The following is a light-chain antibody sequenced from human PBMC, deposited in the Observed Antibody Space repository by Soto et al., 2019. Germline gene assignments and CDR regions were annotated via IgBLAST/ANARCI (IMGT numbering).Light chain of an antibody. Sequence: QSALTQPRSVSGSPGQSVTISCTATSDVGGYDYVSWYQQHPGKAPKLLIFDVTRRPSGVPDRFSGSKSGNTASLTISGLQAEDEADYYCCSYSGSYTSPVLFATGTKVTVL. CDR3: CSYSGSYTSPVL. V-gene: IGLV2-11*01. CDR1: SDVGGYDY. J-gene: IGLJ1*01. CDR2: DVT.